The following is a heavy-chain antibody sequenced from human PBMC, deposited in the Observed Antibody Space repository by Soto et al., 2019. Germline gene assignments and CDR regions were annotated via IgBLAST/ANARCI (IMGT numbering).Heavy chain of an antibody. J-gene: IGHJ4*02. V-gene: IGHV4-59*01. CDR2: ISYSGTP. CDR3: ARVLSDIAMVLNY. Sequence: SETLSLTCTVSGGSISSYYWSWIRQPPGKGLEWIGYISYSGTPNYNPSLKSRVTISVDMSKNQFSLKLSSVTAADTAVYYCARVLSDIAMVLNYWGQGTLVTVSS. CDR1: GGSISSYY. D-gene: IGHD5-18*01.